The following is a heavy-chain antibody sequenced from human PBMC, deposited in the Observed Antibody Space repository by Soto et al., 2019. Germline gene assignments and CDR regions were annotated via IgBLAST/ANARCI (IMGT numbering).Heavy chain of an antibody. V-gene: IGHV4-30-2*01. J-gene: IGHJ4*02. Sequence: SETLSLTCGVSGGSLSSATYYWNWIRQPPGKGLEWIGYIFHSGTTYYNPSLKSRVTISVDASKNQFSLSLSSLTAADTAVYYCARSREFDYWGQGTLVTVSS. CDR3: ARSREFDY. CDR2: IFHSGTT. CDR1: GGSLSSATYY.